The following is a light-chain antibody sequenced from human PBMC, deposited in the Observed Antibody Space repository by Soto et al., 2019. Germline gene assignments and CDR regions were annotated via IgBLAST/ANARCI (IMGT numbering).Light chain of an antibody. V-gene: IGKV1-5*01. Sequence: GDRVTITCRASQRISSWLAWYQQKPGKAPKLLIYDASSLESGVPSRFSGSGSGTDFTLTISSLQPEDVGTYFCQQTYSTPPWTFGQGTKVDIK. J-gene: IGKJ1*01. CDR3: QQTYSTPPWT. CDR2: DAS. CDR1: QRISSW.